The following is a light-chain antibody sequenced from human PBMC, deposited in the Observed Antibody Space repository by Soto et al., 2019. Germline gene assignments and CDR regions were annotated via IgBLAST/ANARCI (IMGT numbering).Light chain of an antibody. J-gene: IGKJ3*01. CDR2: AAS. CDR3: QQSYSTLFT. CDR1: QSISSH. V-gene: IGKV1-39*01. Sequence: DIQMTQSPSSLSASVGDKITITCRASQSISSHLNWYQQKPGKAPKLLIYAASSLQSGVPSRFSGSGSGTDFSLTISSLQPDDFATYNCQQSYSTLFTFGPGTKVDVK.